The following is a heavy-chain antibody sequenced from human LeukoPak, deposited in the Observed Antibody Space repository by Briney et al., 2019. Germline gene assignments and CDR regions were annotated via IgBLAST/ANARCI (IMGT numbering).Heavy chain of an antibody. D-gene: IGHD3-3*01. CDR2: ISSSGSTK. Sequence: PGGSLRLSCAASGFTFSSYSMNWVRQAPGKGLEWVSYISSSGSTKYYADSVKGRFTISRDNAKNSLYLQMNSLRAEDTAVYYCARQGIKYYDFWSGYSPFDYWGQGTLVTVSS. V-gene: IGHV3-48*01. CDR3: ARQGIKYYDFWSGYSPFDY. J-gene: IGHJ4*02. CDR1: GFTFSSYS.